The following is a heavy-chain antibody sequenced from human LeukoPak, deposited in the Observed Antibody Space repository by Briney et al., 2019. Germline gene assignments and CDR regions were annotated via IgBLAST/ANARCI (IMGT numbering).Heavy chain of an antibody. CDR3: ARGPVPAARGHYYYYMDV. V-gene: IGHV1-8*01. CDR2: MNPNSGNT. CDR1: GYTFTSYD. Sequence: GASVTVSCKASGYTFTSYDINWVRQAPGQGLEWMGWMNPNSGNTGYAQKFQGRVTITADKSTSTAYMELSSLRSEDTAVYYCARGPVPAARGHYYYYMDVWGKGTTVTVSS. D-gene: IGHD2-2*01. J-gene: IGHJ6*03.